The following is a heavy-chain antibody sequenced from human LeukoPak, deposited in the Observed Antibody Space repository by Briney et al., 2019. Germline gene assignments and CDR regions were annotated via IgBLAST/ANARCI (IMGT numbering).Heavy chain of an antibody. Sequence: GGSLRLSCTASGFSFSDYAMNWIRQAPGKGLEWVGFFRSKTYGGTTEYAASVKGRFSISRDDSKSIAYLQMNSLKIEDTAVYYCTAHRDYYDSSGLGAFDIWGQGTIVTVSS. CDR1: GFSFSDYA. J-gene: IGHJ3*02. D-gene: IGHD3-22*01. V-gene: IGHV3-49*03. CDR2: FRSKTYGGTT. CDR3: TAHRDYYDSSGLGAFDI.